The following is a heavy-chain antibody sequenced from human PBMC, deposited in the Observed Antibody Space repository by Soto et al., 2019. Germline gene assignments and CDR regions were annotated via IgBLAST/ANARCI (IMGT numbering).Heavy chain of an antibody. CDR1: GFTFSSNA. J-gene: IGHJ4*02. CDR3: ARDPHNTGWGYPDY. Sequence: QVQLVESGGGVVQPERSLRLSCAASGFTFSSNAMHWVRQAPGKGLEWVAIIWFDGSNKFYADSVKGRFTISRDNSKNTVYLQMDSLRIEDTAVYYCARDPHNTGWGYPDYWGQGTLVTVSS. V-gene: IGHV3-33*01. D-gene: IGHD6-19*01. CDR2: IWFDGSNK.